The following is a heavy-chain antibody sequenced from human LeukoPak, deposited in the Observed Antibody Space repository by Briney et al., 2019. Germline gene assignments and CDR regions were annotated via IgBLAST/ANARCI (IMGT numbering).Heavy chain of an antibody. V-gene: IGHV4-39*01. CDR2: VDSSGTT. CDR1: GGSISSSSFY. J-gene: IGHJ4*02. Sequence: TSETLSLTCTVSGGSISSSSFYWGWIRQPPGKGLEWIASVDSSGTTSYNPSLESRVTTSVDTSNSQFSLRLSSVTAADTAVYYCASHPRGVATLTYWGQGTLVTVSS. D-gene: IGHD5-12*01. CDR3: ASHPRGVATLTY.